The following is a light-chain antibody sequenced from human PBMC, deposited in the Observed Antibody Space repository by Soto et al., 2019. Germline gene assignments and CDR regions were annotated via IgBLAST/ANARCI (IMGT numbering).Light chain of an antibody. V-gene: IGKV3D-20*02. Sequence: ELVLTQSPGTLSLSPGERATLSCRASQSVNTKYLAWYQQKPGQAPRLLIYGVSSRATGIPDRFSGSGSGTDFTLTISSLEPEDFAVYFCQQSSSWPLTFGGGTKVDIK. CDR3: QQSSSWPLT. CDR1: QSVNTKY. J-gene: IGKJ4*02. CDR2: GVS.